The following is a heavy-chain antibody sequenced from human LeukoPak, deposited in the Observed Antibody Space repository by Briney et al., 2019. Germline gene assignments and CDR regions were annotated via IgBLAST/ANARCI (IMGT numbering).Heavy chain of an antibody. CDR2: IIPMLGKP. CDR1: GGTFTTHA. V-gene: IGHV1-69*04. CDR3: ARDETVRDDYYGMDV. J-gene: IGHJ6*02. D-gene: IGHD4-11*01. Sequence: SVKVSCKASGGTFTTHAINWVRQAPGQGFEWVGRIIPMLGKPNYGQKSQGRVTITADKFTSTVYMELTSLRSEDTAVYYCARDETVRDDYYGMDVWGQGTTVTVSS.